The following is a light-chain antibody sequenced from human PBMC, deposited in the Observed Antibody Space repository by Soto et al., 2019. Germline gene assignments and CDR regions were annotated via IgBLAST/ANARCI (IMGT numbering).Light chain of an antibody. J-gene: IGLJ1*01. Sequence: QSVLTQPPSASGSPGQSVTISCTGTSSDVGAYNYVSWYQQHPGKAPKLMIYEVSQRPSGVPDRFSASKSGNTASLTVSGLQAEDEADYYCRSHGGSNNVYVFGTGTKLTVL. V-gene: IGLV2-8*01. CDR2: EVS. CDR1: SSDVGAYNY. CDR3: RSHGGSNNVYV.